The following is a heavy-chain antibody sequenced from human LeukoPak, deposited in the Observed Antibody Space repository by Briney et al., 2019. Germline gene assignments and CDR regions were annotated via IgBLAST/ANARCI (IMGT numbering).Heavy chain of an antibody. D-gene: IGHD6-19*01. CDR1: GFTFSNYW. CDR2: IKQDGSEK. J-gene: IGHJ4*02. CDR3: AKDVVGQQWPENY. Sequence: GGSLRLSCGASGFTFSNYWMSWVRQAPGKGLEWVANIKQDGSEKYYVDSVKGRFIISRDNSKNTLYLQMNSLRAEDTAVYFCAKDVVGQQWPENYWGQGTLVTVSS. V-gene: IGHV3-7*01.